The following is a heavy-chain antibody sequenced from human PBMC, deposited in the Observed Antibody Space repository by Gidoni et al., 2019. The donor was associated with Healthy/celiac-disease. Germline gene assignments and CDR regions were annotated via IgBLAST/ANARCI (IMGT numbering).Heavy chain of an antibody. Sequence: EVHLLESGGALLQPGWSLSLSCAASGFTFSSYAMSWVGQAPGKGLEWVSAISGSGGSTYYADSVKGRFTISRDNSKNTLYLQMNSLRAEDTAVYYCAKTVTPSFDYWGQGTLVTVSS. CDR3: AKTVTPSFDY. D-gene: IGHD4-17*01. CDR1: GFTFSSYA. J-gene: IGHJ4*02. V-gene: IGHV3-23*01. CDR2: ISGSGGST.